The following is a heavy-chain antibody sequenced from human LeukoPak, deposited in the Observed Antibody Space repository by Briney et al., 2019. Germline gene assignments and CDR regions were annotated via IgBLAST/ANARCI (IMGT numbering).Heavy chain of an antibody. J-gene: IGHJ4*02. CDR1: GGTFSSYA. CDR3: ARDLVGSYRIFDY. Sequence: SVKVSCKASGGTFSSYAISWVRQAPGQGLEWMGGIIPIYGTANYAQKFQGRVTITADESTSTAYMELNSLRSEDTAVYYCARDLVGSYRIFDYWGQGTLVTVSS. CDR2: IIPIYGTA. V-gene: IGHV1-69*13. D-gene: IGHD1-26*01.